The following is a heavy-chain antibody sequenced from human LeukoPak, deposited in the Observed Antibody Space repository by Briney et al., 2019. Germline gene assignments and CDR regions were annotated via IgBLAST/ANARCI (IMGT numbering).Heavy chain of an antibody. CDR1: GFTVSSNY. D-gene: IGHD6-13*01. CDR2: IYSGGYT. V-gene: IGHV3-53*01. CDR3: ARVIAAAGYYFDF. Sequence: GGSLRLSCAASGFTVSSNYMSWVRQAPGKGLEWVSVIYSGGYTYYADSVEGRFTISRDNSKNTLFLQMNSLRGEDTAVYYCARVIAAAGYYFDFWGQGTLVTVSS. J-gene: IGHJ4*02.